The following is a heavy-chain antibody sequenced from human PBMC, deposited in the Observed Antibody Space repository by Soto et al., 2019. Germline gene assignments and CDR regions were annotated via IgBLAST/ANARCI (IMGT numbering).Heavy chain of an antibody. J-gene: IGHJ4*02. Sequence: EVQLVESGGGLVQPGTSLRLSCAASGFTFDDYAMHWVRQAPGKGLEWVSGISWNSGSIGYADSVKGRFTISRDNAKNSLYPQMNSLRAEDTALYYCAKDIGFCTNGVCYLFDYWGQGTLVTVSS. V-gene: IGHV3-9*01. CDR2: ISWNSGSI. D-gene: IGHD2-8*01. CDR3: AKDIGFCTNGVCYLFDY. CDR1: GFTFDDYA.